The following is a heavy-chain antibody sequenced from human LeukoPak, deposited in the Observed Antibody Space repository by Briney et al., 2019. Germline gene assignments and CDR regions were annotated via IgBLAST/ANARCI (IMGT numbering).Heavy chain of an antibody. Sequence: GGSLRLSCVASGFTFSYYGMHWVRQAPGKGLEWVAFIRYVERDKYYADSVKGRFTISRDNSKSTLYLQMNSLRAEDTAVYYCAKGSKALVFTRDHYMDVWGRGTTVTVSS. CDR1: GFTFSYYG. CDR2: IRYVERDK. J-gene: IGHJ6*03. V-gene: IGHV3-30*02. D-gene: IGHD3-9*01. CDR3: AKGSKALVFTRDHYMDV.